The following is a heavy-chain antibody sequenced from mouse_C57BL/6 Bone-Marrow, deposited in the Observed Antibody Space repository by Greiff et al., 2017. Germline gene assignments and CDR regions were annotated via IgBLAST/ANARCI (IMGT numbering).Heavy chain of an antibody. Sequence: QVQLQQSGAELARPGASVKLSCKASGYTFTSSGISWVKQRTGQGLEWIGEIYSRSGNTYYNEKFKGKATLTADKSSSTAYKELRSLTSEDSAVYFSARWERLLAWFAYWGQGTLVTDSA. J-gene: IGHJ3*01. V-gene: IGHV1-81*01. CDR1: GYTFTSSG. CDR3: ARWERLLAWFAY. D-gene: IGHD3-2*02. CDR2: IYSRSGNT.